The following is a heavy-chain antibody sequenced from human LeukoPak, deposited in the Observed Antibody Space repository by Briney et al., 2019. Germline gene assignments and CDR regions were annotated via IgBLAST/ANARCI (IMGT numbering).Heavy chain of an antibody. D-gene: IGHD2-2*01. J-gene: IGHJ6*02. Sequence: GGSLRLSCAASGFTFSYYWMTWVRPAPGGGLEWVANIKPDGTELYYVDSVKGRFTVSRDNAKNSLFLQMNSLRADDTAVYDCARDLGYCTSPSCGHYFYGMDVWGQGTTVTVSS. CDR2: IKPDGTEL. V-gene: IGHV3-7*03. CDR1: GFTFSYYW. CDR3: ARDLGYCTSPSCGHYFYGMDV.